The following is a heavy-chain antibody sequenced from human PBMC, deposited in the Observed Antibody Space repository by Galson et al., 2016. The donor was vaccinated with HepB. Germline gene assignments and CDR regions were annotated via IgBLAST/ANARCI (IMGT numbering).Heavy chain of an antibody. Sequence: PALVKPTQTLTLTCTFSGFSLSTSGMCVSWIRQPPGKALEWLALIDWDDDKYYTTSLRTRLTISKDTSKNQVVLTMTNMDPVDTATYYCARIKPGFRYGSYYFDYWGQGTLVTVSS. CDR3: ARIKPGFRYGSYYFDY. V-gene: IGHV2-70*01. CDR2: IDWDDDK. D-gene: IGHD5-18*01. CDR1: GFSLSTSGMC. J-gene: IGHJ4*02.